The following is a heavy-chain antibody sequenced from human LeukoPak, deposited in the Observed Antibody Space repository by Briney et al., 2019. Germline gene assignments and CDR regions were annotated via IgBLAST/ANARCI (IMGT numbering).Heavy chain of an antibody. V-gene: IGHV1-69*01. CDR1: GGTFSSYA. CDR3: ARDLGWGQQGLDY. CDR2: IIPIFGTA. J-gene: IGHJ4*02. D-gene: IGHD6-13*01. Sequence: SVKVSCKASGGTFSSYAISWVRQAPGQGLEWMGGIIPIFGTANYAQKFQGRVTITADESTSTAYMELRSLRSDDTAVYYCARDLGWGQQGLDYWGQGTLVTVSS.